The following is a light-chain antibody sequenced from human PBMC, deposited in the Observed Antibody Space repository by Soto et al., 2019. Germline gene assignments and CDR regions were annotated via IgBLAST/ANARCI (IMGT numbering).Light chain of an antibody. CDR1: SSNIGSNT. CDR2: SNN. CDR3: AAWDDSLNGYV. V-gene: IGLV1-44*01. Sequence: QSVLTQPPSASGTPGERVTISCSGRSSNIGSNTVNWYQQLPGTAPKLPIYSNNQRPSGVPDRFSGSKSGTSASLAISGFQSEDEADYYCAAWDDSLNGYVFGTGTKVTVL. J-gene: IGLJ1*01.